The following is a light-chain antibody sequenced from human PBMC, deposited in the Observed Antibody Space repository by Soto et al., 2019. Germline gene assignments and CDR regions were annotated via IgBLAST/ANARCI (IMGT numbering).Light chain of an antibody. Sequence: DIQMTQSPSTLSASVGDRVTITCRASQSISSWLAWYQQKPGKAPKLLIYKASTVESGVPSRFSGSGSGTEFTLTISSLQPDDFAIYYCQQYNSDSQTFGQGTKVEIK. J-gene: IGKJ1*01. CDR1: QSISSW. V-gene: IGKV1-5*03. CDR3: QQYNSDSQT. CDR2: KAS.